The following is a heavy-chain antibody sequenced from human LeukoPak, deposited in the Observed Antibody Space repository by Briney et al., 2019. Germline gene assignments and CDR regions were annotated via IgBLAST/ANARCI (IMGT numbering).Heavy chain of an antibody. Sequence: SETLSLTCDVSGGSIDSTNWWNWVRQPPGKGLEWIGEIHHDGRINYNPSLKSRVTLSVGKSKNQFSLRLNSVTAADTAMYYCARSHDHLWGNYPDYWGQGTLVTVSS. CDR3: ARSHDHLWGNYPDY. J-gene: IGHJ4*02. V-gene: IGHV4/OR15-8*01. CDR1: GGSIDSTNW. D-gene: IGHD3-16*02. CDR2: IHHDGRI.